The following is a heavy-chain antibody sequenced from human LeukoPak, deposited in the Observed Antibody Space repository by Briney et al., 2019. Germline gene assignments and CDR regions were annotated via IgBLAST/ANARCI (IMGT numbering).Heavy chain of an antibody. CDR2: ISSNGGST. Sequence: GGSLRLSCSASGFIFNNYVMYWVRQAPGKGLEYVSAISSNGGSTYFADSVKGRFTISRDNSKNTLYLHMSSLRAEDTAVYYCVKGSSGWYMGVGDYWGQGTLVTVSS. V-gene: IGHV3-64D*06. CDR1: GFIFNNYV. CDR3: VKGSSGWYMGVGDY. J-gene: IGHJ4*02. D-gene: IGHD6-19*01.